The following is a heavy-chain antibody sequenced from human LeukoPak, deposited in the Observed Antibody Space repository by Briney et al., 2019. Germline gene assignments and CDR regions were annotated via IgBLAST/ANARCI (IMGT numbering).Heavy chain of an antibody. D-gene: IGHD2-21*02. Sequence: GGSLRLSCAASGFTFSSYGMHWVRQAPGKGLEWVAFIRYDGSNKYYADSVKGRFTISRDNSKNTLYLQMNSLRAEDTAVYYCARAEYCGGDCYSSLYYYYMDVWGKGTTVTVSS. J-gene: IGHJ6*03. V-gene: IGHV3-30*02. CDR1: GFTFSSYG. CDR3: ARAEYCGGDCYSSLYYYYMDV. CDR2: IRYDGSNK.